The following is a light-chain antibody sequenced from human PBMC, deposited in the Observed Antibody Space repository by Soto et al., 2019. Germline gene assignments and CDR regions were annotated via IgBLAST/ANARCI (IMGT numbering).Light chain of an antibody. J-gene: IGKJ4*01. CDR1: QSVSSY. Sequence: EIVLTQSPATLSLSPGERATLSCRASQSVSSYLAWHQQKPGRAPRLLNYDASNRATGIPARFSGSGSGTDFTLTISSLEPEDFAVYYCQQRSNWPPRITFGGGTKVEIK. V-gene: IGKV3-11*01. CDR2: DAS. CDR3: QQRSNWPPRIT.